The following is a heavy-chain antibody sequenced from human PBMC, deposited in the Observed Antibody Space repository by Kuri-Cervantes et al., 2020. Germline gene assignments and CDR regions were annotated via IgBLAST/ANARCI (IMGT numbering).Heavy chain of an antibody. Sequence: SETLSLTCTVSGGSISSGGYYWSWIRQHPGKGLEWIGYIYYSGSTYYNPSLKSRVTISVDTSKNQFSLKLSSVTAADTAVYYCARVRWELLMGHYCYGMDVWGQGTTVTVSS. D-gene: IGHD1-26*01. V-gene: IGHV4-31*03. CDR1: GGSISSGGYY. CDR3: ARVRWELLMGHYCYGMDV. CDR2: IYYSGST. J-gene: IGHJ6*02.